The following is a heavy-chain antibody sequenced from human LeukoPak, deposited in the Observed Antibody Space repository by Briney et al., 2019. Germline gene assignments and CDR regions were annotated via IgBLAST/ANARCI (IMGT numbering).Heavy chain of an antibody. D-gene: IGHD6-19*01. Sequence: SETLSLTCTVSGSSISNYYWTWIRQPAGKGLEWIGRIYTSGGTNYNPSLKTRVTMSVDTSKNQVSLKRSSVTAADTAMYYCARAAEYSSGWYLFDYWGQGILVTVSA. J-gene: IGHJ4*02. CDR2: IYTSGGT. V-gene: IGHV4-4*07. CDR1: GSSISNYY. CDR3: ARAAEYSSGWYLFDY.